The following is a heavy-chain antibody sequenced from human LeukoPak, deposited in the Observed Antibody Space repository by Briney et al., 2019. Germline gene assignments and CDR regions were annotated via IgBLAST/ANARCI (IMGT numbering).Heavy chain of an antibody. Sequence: PSETLSLTCTVSGGSISNYYWSWIRQPPGKGLEWIGYIYYNGNTNYNPSLKNRVTISVDTSENQFSLKVSSVTAADTAVYYCAREGTSSHRLDVWGQGTTVTVSS. CDR1: GGSISNYY. V-gene: IGHV4-59*01. CDR2: IYYNGNT. D-gene: IGHD2-2*01. CDR3: AREGTSSHRLDV. J-gene: IGHJ6*02.